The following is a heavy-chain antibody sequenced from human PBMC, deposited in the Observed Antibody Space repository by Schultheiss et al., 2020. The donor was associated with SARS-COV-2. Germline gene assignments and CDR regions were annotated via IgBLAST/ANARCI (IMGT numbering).Heavy chain of an antibody. J-gene: IGHJ4*02. CDR3: ARVVVVAANSRPFDY. Sequence: GESLKISCAASGFTFSSYSMNWVRQAPGKGLVWVSRINSDGSSTSYADSVKGRFTISRDNAKNTLYLQMNSLRAEDTAVYYCARVVVVAANSRPFDYWGQGTLVTVSS. CDR2: INSDGSST. V-gene: IGHV3-74*01. D-gene: IGHD2-15*01. CDR1: GFTFSSYS.